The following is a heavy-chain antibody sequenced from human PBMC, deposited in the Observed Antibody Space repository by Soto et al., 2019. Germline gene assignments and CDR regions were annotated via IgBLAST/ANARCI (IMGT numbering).Heavy chain of an antibody. CDR3: ATSYGSGYRAVDF. Sequence: QVQLVQSGADVKKPGSSVKVSCKASGDTFNFYTINWVRQAPGLGLEWMGRFNPILTMSNYAQKFEGRVRITADKSTSTAYMELSRLRAEDTAMYYCATSYGSGYRAVDFWGQGALVTVSS. CDR2: FNPILTMS. CDR1: GDTFNFYT. D-gene: IGHD3-10*01. V-gene: IGHV1-69*02. J-gene: IGHJ4*02.